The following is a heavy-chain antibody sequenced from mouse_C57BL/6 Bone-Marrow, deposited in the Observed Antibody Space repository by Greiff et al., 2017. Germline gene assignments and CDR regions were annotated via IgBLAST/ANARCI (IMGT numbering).Heavy chain of an antibody. CDR3: ARDGYWFYYAMDY. V-gene: IGHV5-17*01. J-gene: IGHJ4*01. Sequence: EVQLVESGGGLVKPGGSLKLSCAASGFTFSDYGMHWVRQAPEKGLEWVAYISSGSSTIYYADTVKGRFTISRDNAKNTLFLQMTSLRSEDTAMYYCARDGYWFYYAMDYWGQGTSVTVSS. D-gene: IGHD1-2*01. CDR2: ISSGSSTI. CDR1: GFTFSDYG.